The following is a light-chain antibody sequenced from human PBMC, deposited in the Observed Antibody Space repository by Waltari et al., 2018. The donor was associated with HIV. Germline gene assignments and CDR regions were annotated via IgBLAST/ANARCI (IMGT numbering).Light chain of an antibody. V-gene: IGLV2-14*01. CDR3: SSYTSSSTLV. CDR2: DVS. CDR1: SSDVGGYNY. Sequence: QSALTQPASVSGSPGQSITISCTGTSSDVGGYNYVSWYQQHPGKAPKLMIYDVSKRPSGVSNRVSGSKSGNTASLTISGLQADDEADYYCSSYTSSSTLVFGGGTKLTVL. J-gene: IGLJ3*02.